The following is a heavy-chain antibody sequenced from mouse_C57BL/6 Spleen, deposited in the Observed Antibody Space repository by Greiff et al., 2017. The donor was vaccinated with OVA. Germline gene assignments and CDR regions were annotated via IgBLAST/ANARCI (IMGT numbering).Heavy chain of an antibody. CDR1: GYAFSSSW. Sequence: QVQLQQSGPELVKPGASVKISCKASGYAFSSSWMNWVKQRPGKGLEWIGRIYPGDGDTNYNGKFKGKATLTADKSSSTAYMQLSSLTSEDSAVYFCARGGPTVVPMDYWGQGTSVTVSS. D-gene: IGHD1-1*01. CDR3: ARGGPTVVPMDY. V-gene: IGHV1-82*01. CDR2: IYPGDGDT. J-gene: IGHJ4*01.